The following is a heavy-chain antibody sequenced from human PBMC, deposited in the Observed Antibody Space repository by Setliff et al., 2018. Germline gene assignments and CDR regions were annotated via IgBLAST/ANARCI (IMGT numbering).Heavy chain of an antibody. CDR1: GFSFTNYW. V-gene: IGHV5-51*01. Sequence: GESLKISCQTSGFSFTNYWVAWVRQTPGKGLEWMGITRYSPSFQGQVTISADKSVSTAYLQWSSLKASDTAIYYCARHRGRAAAGTCFDIWGQGALVTVSS. CDR3: ARHRGRAAAGTCFDI. CDR2: T. J-gene: IGHJ4*02. D-gene: IGHD6-13*01.